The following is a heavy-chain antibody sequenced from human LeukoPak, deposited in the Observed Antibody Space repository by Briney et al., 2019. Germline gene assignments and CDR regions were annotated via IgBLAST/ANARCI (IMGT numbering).Heavy chain of an antibody. V-gene: IGHV3-33*08. CDR1: GFTFSSYA. Sequence: GGSLRLSCAASGFTFSSYAMSWVRQAPGKGLEWVAVIWYDGSNKYYADSVKGRFTISRDNSKNTLYLQMNSLRAEDTAVYYCASHVGALGVYWGQGTLVTVSS. J-gene: IGHJ4*02. CDR2: IWYDGSNK. CDR3: ASHVGALGVY. D-gene: IGHD1-26*01.